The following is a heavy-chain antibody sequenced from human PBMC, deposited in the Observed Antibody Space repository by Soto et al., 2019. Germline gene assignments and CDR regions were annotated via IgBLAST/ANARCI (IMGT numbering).Heavy chain of an antibody. J-gene: IGHJ6*02. Sequence: SVKVSCKASGGTFSSYAISWVRQAPGQGLEWMGGIIPIFGTANYAQKFQGRVTITADKSTSTAYMELSSLRSEDTAVYYCARVKTTTLRDYYYYGMDVWGQGTTVTVSS. D-gene: IGHD1-1*01. CDR3: ARVKTTTLRDYYYYGMDV. V-gene: IGHV1-69*06. CDR1: GGTFSSYA. CDR2: IIPIFGTA.